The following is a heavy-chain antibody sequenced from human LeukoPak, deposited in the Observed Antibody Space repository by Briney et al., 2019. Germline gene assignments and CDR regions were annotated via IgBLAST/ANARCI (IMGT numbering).Heavy chain of an antibody. CDR2: ISGTGGFTTSK. CDR1: GFTFSNYD. V-gene: IGHV3-23*01. Sequence: GGSLRLSCAASGFTFSNYDMTWVRQAPGKGLEWFSTISGTGGFTTSKYYEDSVKGRFTISRDNSDNNMNLQMDGLRADDTAVYYCVKGRRYGGNSTLSWVDPWGQGALVTVSS. CDR3: VKGRRYGGNSTLSWVDP. D-gene: IGHD4-23*01. J-gene: IGHJ5*02.